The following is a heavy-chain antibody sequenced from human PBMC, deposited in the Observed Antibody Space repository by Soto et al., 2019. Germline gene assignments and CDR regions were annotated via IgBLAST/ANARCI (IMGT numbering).Heavy chain of an antibody. J-gene: IGHJ6*02. CDR1: GFTFSSYG. Sequence: GGSLRLSCAASGFTFSSYGMHWVRQAPGKGLEWVAVIWYDGSNKYYADSVKGRFTISRDNSKNTLYLQMNSLRAEDTAVYYCARDDEAYGMDVWGQGTTVTVSS. V-gene: IGHV3-33*01. CDR2: IWYDGSNK. CDR3: ARDDEAYGMDV.